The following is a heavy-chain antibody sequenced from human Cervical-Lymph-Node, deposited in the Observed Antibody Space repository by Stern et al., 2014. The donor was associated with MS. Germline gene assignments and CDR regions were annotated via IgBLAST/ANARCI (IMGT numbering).Heavy chain of an antibody. V-gene: IGHV5-51*01. CDR2: IYPDDSDT. CDR3: ARRGMDV. J-gene: IGHJ6*02. CDR1: GYSFNIYW. Sequence: EVQLVESGAEVKQPGESLTLSCKGFGYSFNIYWIAWVRQRPGKGLEWMGIIYPDDSDTGYSPSFQGQFTFSVDKSISTAYLQWSSLKPSDTATYFCARRGMDVWGQGTSVTVS.